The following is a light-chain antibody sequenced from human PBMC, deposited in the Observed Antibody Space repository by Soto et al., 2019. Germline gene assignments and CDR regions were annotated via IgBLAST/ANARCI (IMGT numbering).Light chain of an antibody. Sequence: EIVLTQSPGTLSLSPGERATLSCRASQSVSSSYLAWYQQRPGQAPRLLIYGASSRATGIPDRFSGSGSGTEFTLTISRLEPEDFAVYYCQQRSNWQVTFGQGTRLEIK. V-gene: IGKV3D-20*02. CDR1: QSVSSSY. J-gene: IGKJ5*01. CDR3: QQRSNWQVT. CDR2: GAS.